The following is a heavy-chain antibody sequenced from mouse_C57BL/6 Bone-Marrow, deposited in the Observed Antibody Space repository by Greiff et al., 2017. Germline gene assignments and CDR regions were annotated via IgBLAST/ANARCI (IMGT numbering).Heavy chain of an antibody. CDR2: IDPSDSYT. D-gene: IGHD1-1*01. CDR3: ARWFITTVVDH. CDR1: GYTFTSYL. V-gene: IGHV1-69*01. J-gene: IGHJ2*01. Sequence: QVQLQQPGAELVMPGASVKLSCKASGYTFTSYLMHWVKQRPGQGLEWIGEIDPSDSYTNYNQKFKGKSTLTVDKSSSTAYMQLSSLTSEDSAVYYCARWFITTVVDHWGQGTTLTVSS.